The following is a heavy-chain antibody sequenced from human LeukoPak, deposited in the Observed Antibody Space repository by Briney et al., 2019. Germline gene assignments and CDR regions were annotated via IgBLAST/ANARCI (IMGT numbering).Heavy chain of an antibody. Sequence: ASVKVSCKVSGYTLTELSMHWVRQAPGKGLEWMGGFDPEDGETIYAQKFQGRVTITEDTSTDTAYMELSSLRSEDTAVYYCATSYSSSWYVQHWGQGTLVTVSS. D-gene: IGHD6-13*01. CDR2: FDPEDGET. CDR3: ATSYSSSWYVQH. CDR1: GYTLTELS. J-gene: IGHJ1*01. V-gene: IGHV1-24*01.